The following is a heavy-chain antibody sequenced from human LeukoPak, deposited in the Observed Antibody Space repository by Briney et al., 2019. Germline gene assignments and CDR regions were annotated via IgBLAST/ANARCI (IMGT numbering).Heavy chain of an antibody. Sequence: ASVKVSCKASGYTFTSYGISWVRQAPGQGLEWMGWISAYNGNTNYAQKLQGRVTMTTDTSTSTAYMELRSLRSDDTAVYYCARDENYYYDSSGYYLADYWGQGALVTVSS. CDR3: ARDENYYYDSSGYYLADY. CDR1: GYTFTSYG. V-gene: IGHV1-18*01. CDR2: ISAYNGNT. D-gene: IGHD3-22*01. J-gene: IGHJ4*02.